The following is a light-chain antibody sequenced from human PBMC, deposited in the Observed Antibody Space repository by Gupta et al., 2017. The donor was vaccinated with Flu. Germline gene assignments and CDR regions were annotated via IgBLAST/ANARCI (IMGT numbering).Light chain of an antibody. V-gene: IGLV3-10*01. CDR1: ALPKKY. Sequence: QTARITCAGDALPKKYAYWYQQKSGQAPVLVIYDDSKRPSGSPERFSGSSSGTMATLTISGAQVEDEADYYCYSTDSSGNHRGVFGTGTKVTVL. CDR2: DDS. CDR3: YSTDSSGNHRGV. J-gene: IGLJ1*01.